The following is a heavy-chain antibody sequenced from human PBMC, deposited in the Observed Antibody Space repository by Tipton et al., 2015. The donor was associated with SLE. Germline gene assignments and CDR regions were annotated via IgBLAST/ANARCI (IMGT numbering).Heavy chain of an antibody. V-gene: IGHV3-9*01. D-gene: IGHD4-17*01. CDR3: ARADDYGDRYYFDY. CDR1: GFTFDDYA. Sequence: SLRLSCAASGFTFDDYAMHWVRQAPGKGPEWVSGISWNSDKIAYADSVKGRFTISRDNARNSLYLQMNSLRAEDTAVYYCARADDYGDRYYFDYWGQGTLVTVSS. J-gene: IGHJ4*02. CDR2: ISWNSDKI.